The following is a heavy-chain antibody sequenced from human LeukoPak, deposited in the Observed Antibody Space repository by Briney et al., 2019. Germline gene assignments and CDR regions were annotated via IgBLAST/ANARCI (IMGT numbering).Heavy chain of an antibody. J-gene: IGHJ4*02. CDR1: GGSISSGGYS. CDR3: ARGAPTVTTLSY. CDR2: IYHSGST. V-gene: IGHV4-30-2*01. Sequence: SETLSLTCAVSGGSISSGGYSWSWIRQPPGKGLEWIGYIYHSGSTYYNPSLKSRVTISVDRSKNQSSLKLSSVTAADTAVYYCARGAPTVTTLSYWGQGTLVTVSS. D-gene: IGHD4-17*01.